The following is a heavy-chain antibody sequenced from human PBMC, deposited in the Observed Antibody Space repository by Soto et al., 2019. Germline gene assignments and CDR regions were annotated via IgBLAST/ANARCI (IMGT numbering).Heavy chain of an antibody. CDR2: INHSGST. J-gene: IGHJ5*02. V-gene: IGHV4-34*01. CDR1: GGSFSGYY. CDR3: ARGLRVTMVRGVNWFDP. D-gene: IGHD3-10*01. Sequence: PSETLSLTCAVYGGSFSGYYWSWIRQPPGKGLEWIGEINHSGSTNYNPSLKSRVTISVDTSKNQFSLKLSSVTAADTAVYYCARGLRVTMVRGVNWFDPWGQGTLVTVS.